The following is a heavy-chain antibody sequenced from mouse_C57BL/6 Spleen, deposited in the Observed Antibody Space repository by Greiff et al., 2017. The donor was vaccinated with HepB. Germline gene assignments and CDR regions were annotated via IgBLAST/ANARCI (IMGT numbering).Heavy chain of an antibody. CDR2: IHPNSGST. CDR1: GYTFTSYW. Sequence: VQLQQPGAELVKPGASVKLSCKASGYTFTSYWMHWVKQRPGQGLEWIGMIHPNSGSTNYNEKFKSKATLTVDKSSSTAYMQLSSLTSEDSAVYYCERSDGCSRAWFAYGGKGTLVSVSA. CDR3: ERSDGCSRAWFAY. D-gene: IGHD1-1*01. J-gene: IGHJ3*01. V-gene: IGHV1-64*01.